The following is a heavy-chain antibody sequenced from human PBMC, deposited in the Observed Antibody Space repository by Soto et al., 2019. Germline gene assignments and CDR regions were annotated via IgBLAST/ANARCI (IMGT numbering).Heavy chain of an antibody. CDR2: IIPIFGTA. CDR3: AREYYYDSSGASDAFDI. V-gene: IGHV1-69*13. CDR1: GGTFSSYA. Sequence: ASVKVSCKASGGTFSSYAISWVRQAPGQGLEWMGGIIPIFGTANYAQKFQGRVTITADESTSTAYMELSSLRSEDTAVYYCAREYYYDSSGASDAFDIWGQGTMVTVS. J-gene: IGHJ3*02. D-gene: IGHD3-22*01.